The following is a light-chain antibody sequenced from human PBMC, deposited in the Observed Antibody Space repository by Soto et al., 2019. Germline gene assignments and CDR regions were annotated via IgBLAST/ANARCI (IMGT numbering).Light chain of an antibody. Sequence: QSALTQPASVSGSPGQSITISCTGTSSDVGAYKFVSWYQHHPGKAPKLMLFDVSIRPSGISSRFSGSKSGNTASLIISGLQAGHEANYYCASYTTRSALVFGGGTKLTVL. CDR3: ASYTTRSALV. V-gene: IGLV2-14*03. CDR2: DVS. J-gene: IGLJ2*01. CDR1: SSDVGAYKF.